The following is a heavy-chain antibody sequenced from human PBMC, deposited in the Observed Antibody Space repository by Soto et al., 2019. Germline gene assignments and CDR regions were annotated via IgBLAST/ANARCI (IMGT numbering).Heavy chain of an antibody. CDR2: IIPIFGTA. Sequence: EASVKVSCKASGGTFSSYAISWVRQAPGQGLEWMGGIIPIFGTANYAQKFQGRVTITADESTSTAYMELSSLRSEDTAVYYCARDGTITMVRGAMNWFDPWGQGTLVTVS. D-gene: IGHD3-10*01. V-gene: IGHV1-69*13. CDR1: GGTFSSYA. J-gene: IGHJ5*02. CDR3: ARDGTITMVRGAMNWFDP.